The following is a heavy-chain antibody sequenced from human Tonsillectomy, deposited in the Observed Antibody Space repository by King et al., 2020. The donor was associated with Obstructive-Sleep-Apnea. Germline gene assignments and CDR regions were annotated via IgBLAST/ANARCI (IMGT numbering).Heavy chain of an antibody. CDR2: ISGSGADT. V-gene: IGHV3-23*04. J-gene: IGHJ4*02. Sequence: VQLVESGGGLVRPGGSLRLSCAASGFTFNNYAMTWFRQAPGKRLEWVSGISGSGADTYYADSAKGRFTISRDNSKNTLYLQMNSLRVEDTALYFCAKDGQIVTTMQGFFDYWGQGTLVTVSS. CDR1: GFTFNNYA. D-gene: IGHD5-12*01. CDR3: AKDGQIVTTMQGFFDY.